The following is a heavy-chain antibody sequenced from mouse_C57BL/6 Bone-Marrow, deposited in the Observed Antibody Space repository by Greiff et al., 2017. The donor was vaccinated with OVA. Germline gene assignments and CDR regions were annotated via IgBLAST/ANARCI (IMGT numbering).Heavy chain of an antibody. CDR3: TFYPGNYFDY. Sequence: EVQLQQSGAELVRPGASVKLSCTASGFNIKDDYMHWVKQRPEQGLEWIGWIDPENGDTESASKFQGKATITADTSSNTAYLQLSSLTSEDTAVYYCTFYPGNYFDYWGQGTTLTVSS. CDR1: GFNIKDDY. D-gene: IGHD2-1*01. V-gene: IGHV14-4*01. CDR2: IDPENGDT. J-gene: IGHJ2*01.